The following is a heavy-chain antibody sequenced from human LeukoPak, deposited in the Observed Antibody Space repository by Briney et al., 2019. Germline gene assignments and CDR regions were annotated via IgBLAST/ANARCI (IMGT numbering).Heavy chain of an antibody. CDR2: INHSGST. V-gene: IGHV4-34*01. Sequence: SETLSLTCAVYGGSFSGYYWSWIRQPPGKGLEWIGEINHSGSTNYNPSLKSRVTISVDTSKNQFSLKLSSVTAADTAVYYCARGIAAADPDYWGQGTLVTVSS. CDR1: GGSFSGYY. J-gene: IGHJ4*02. D-gene: IGHD6-13*01. CDR3: ARGIAAADPDY.